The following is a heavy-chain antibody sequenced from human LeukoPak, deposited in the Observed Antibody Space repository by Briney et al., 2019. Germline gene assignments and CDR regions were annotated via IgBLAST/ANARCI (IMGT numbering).Heavy chain of an antibody. CDR1: GFTFSSYA. V-gene: IGHV3-30-3*01. Sequence: AGGSLRLSCAASGFTFSSYAMHWVRQAPGKGLEWVAVIPYDGSNKYYADSVKGRFTISRDNSKNTLYLQMNSLRAEDTAVYYCARDLESYYYYGMDVWGQGTTVTVSS. CDR2: IPYDGSNK. CDR3: ARDLESYYYYGMDV. J-gene: IGHJ6*02.